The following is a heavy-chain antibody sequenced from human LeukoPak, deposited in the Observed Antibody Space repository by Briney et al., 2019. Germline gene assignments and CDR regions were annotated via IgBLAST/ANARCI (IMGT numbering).Heavy chain of an antibody. D-gene: IGHD6-13*01. J-gene: IGHJ1*01. CDR1: RFTFSSYA. Sequence: GGSLRLSCAASRFTFSSYAMSWVRQAPGKGLEWVSAIGGSGDSTYYADSVKGRFTISRDNSKNTLYLQMNSLRAEDTAVYFCAKVGATAGTLRIEYFQHWGQGTLVTVSS. CDR2: IGGSGDST. V-gene: IGHV3-23*01. CDR3: AKVGATAGTLRIEYFQH.